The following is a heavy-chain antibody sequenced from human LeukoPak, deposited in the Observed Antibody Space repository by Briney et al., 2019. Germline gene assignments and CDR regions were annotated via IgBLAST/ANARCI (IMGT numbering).Heavy chain of an antibody. CDR3: ARAPSSGYDDPDFDY. D-gene: IGHD5-12*01. J-gene: IGHJ4*02. V-gene: IGHV1-69*05. CDR2: IIPIFGTA. Sequence: SVKVSCKASGGTFTSYAISWVRQAPGQGLEWMGGIIPIFGTANYAQKFQGRVTITTDESTSTAYMELSSLRSEDTAVYYCARAPSSGYDDPDFDYWGQGTLVTVSS. CDR1: GGTFTSYA.